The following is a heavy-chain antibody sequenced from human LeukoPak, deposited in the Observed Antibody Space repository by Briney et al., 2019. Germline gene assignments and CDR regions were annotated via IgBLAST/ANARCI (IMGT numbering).Heavy chain of an antibody. CDR3: ARHYPGGDYFIDY. Sequence: GESLKISCKGSGYSFSNYWIGWVRQMPGKGLELVGIIYPDDSDTRYSPSFQDQVTISADKSISTAYLQWSSLKASDTAMYYCARHYPGGDYFIDYWGQGTLVTVSS. CDR1: GYSFSNYW. D-gene: IGHD4-17*01. V-gene: IGHV5-51*01. J-gene: IGHJ4*02. CDR2: IYPDDSDT.